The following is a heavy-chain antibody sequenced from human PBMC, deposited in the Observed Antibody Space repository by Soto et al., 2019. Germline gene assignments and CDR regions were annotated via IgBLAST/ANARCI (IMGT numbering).Heavy chain of an antibody. V-gene: IGHV3-48*01. D-gene: IGHD3-10*01. CDR2: ISAASNNI. Sequence: EVQLVESGGGLAQPGGSLRLSCAASGFSFNTYSMDWVRQAPGKGLERVSYISAASNNIYYADSVKGRFTISRDNAQYSLSLQMNNLRAEDTAIYYCARVGTLVRGVTYYMDVWGKGTTVTVSS. J-gene: IGHJ6*03. CDR3: ARVGTLVRGVTYYMDV. CDR1: GFSFNTYS.